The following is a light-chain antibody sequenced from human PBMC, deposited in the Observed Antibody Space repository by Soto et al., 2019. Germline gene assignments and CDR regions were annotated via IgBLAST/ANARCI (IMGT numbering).Light chain of an antibody. CDR3: QQYGSSPRLT. V-gene: IGKV3-20*01. J-gene: IGKJ4*01. CDR2: CAS. Sequence: EIVLTQSPGTLSLSPGERATLSCRASQAVSSVSLAWYQQKPGQAPRLLISCASSRATGIPDRFSGSGSGTDFTLTISRLEPEDFAVYYCQQYGSSPRLTFGGGTKVEI. CDR1: QAVSSVS.